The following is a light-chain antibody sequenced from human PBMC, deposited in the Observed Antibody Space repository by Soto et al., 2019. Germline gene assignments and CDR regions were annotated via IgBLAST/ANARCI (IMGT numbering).Light chain of an antibody. CDR3: QQYDTYRT. CDR1: HSSSWW. J-gene: IGKJ1*01. CDR2: DAS. V-gene: IGKV1-5*01. Sequence: DIQMPQSPSPLSASVGDRLTIPFRASHSSSWWLAWYQQKPGNAPKLLIYDASSLESGVPARFSGSGPGTEFTLSISSLQHDDFATYCCQQYDTYRTFGQGTKVDIK.